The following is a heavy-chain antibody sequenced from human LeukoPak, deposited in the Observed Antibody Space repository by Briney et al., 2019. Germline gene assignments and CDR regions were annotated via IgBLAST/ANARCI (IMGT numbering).Heavy chain of an antibody. Sequence: GGSLRLSCAASGFTFSSYEMSWVRQAPGKGLESISRITGSGGSTYYADSVKGRFTISRDNSKNTLYLQMNNLRVGDTAVYYCAQVGRKYYEILTGYSYTTCFDLWGPGTLVTVSS. CDR3: AQVGRKYYEILTGYSYTTCFDL. D-gene: IGHD3-9*01. CDR1: GFTFSSYE. J-gene: IGHJ2*01. V-gene: IGHV3-23*01. CDR2: ITGSGGST.